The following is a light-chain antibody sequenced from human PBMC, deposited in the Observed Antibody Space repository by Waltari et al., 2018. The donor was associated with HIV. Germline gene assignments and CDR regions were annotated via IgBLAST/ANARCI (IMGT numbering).Light chain of an antibody. CDR1: NRGGCRFYY. CDR3: CSYAGSIPFV. CDR2: DVS. V-gene: IGLV2-11*02. Sequence: QAALASPPTVSRALGTAVHLPCHRTNRGGCRFYYVSWFQQHPGKAPKLMIYDVSKRPSGVPDRVSGSKSGNTASLTISGLQAEDEADYYCCSYAGSIPFVFGSGTKLTVL. J-gene: IGLJ1*01.